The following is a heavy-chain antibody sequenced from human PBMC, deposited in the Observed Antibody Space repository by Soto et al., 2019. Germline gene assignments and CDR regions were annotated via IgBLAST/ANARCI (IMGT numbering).Heavy chain of an antibody. Sequence: EVQLLESGGGLVQPGGSLRLSCAASGFTFSSYAMSWVRQAPGKGLEWVSGISGSGGSTYYADSVKGRFTISRDNSKNTLYLQTNTLRAEDTAVYNCAKERAYDYGYDGMEVWGPGTTVTVSS. CDR2: ISGSGGST. V-gene: IGHV3-23*01. J-gene: IGHJ6*02. CDR1: GFTFSSYA. CDR3: AKERAYDYGYDGMEV. D-gene: IGHD3-10*01.